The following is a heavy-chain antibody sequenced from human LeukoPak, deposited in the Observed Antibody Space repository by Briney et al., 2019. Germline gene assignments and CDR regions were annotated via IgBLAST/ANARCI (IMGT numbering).Heavy chain of an antibody. V-gene: IGHV3-23*01. CDR2: ISGSGGST. J-gene: IGHJ6*03. CDR3: AKIPRSYYYYYMDV. Sequence: GGSLRLSCAASGFTFSSYAMSWVRQPPGKGLEWVSAISGSGGSTYYADSVKGRFTISRDNSKNTLYLQLNSLSADDTAVYYCAKIPRSYYYYYMDVWGKGTTVTVYS. CDR1: GFTFSSYA.